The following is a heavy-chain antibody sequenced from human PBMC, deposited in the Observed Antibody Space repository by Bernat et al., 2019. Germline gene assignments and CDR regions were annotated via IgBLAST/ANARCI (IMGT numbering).Heavy chain of an antibody. Sequence: QVQLVQSGAEVKKPGASVKVSCKASGYTFTGYYMHWVRQAPGQGLEWMGRINPNSGGTNYAQKLQGRITMTRDTSISTAYMEMSRLRSDNTAVYYCARVLSPPHLIAVAVIGWFDPWGQGTLVTVSS. CDR3: ARVLSPPHLIAVAVIGWFDP. CDR1: GYTFTGYY. D-gene: IGHD6-19*01. CDR2: INPNSGGT. J-gene: IGHJ5*02. V-gene: IGHV1-2*06.